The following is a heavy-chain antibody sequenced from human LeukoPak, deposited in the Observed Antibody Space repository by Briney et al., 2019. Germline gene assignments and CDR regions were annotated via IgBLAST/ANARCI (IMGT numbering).Heavy chain of an antibody. D-gene: IGHD1-26*01. CDR2: ISSSSSYI. V-gene: IGHV3-21*01. J-gene: IGHJ4*02. CDR1: GFTFSTYA. CDR3: ARDISGSYPPFDY. Sequence: GGSLRLSCAASGFTFSTYAMSWVRQAPGKGLEWVSSISSSSSYIYYADSVKGRFTISRGNAKNSLYLQMNSLRAEDTAVYYCARDISGSYPPFDYWGQGTLVTVSS.